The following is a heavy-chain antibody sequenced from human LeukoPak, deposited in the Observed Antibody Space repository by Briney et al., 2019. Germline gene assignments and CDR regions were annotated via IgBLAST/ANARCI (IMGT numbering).Heavy chain of an antibody. D-gene: IGHD2-21*01. CDR1: GFTFSSYS. V-gene: IGHV3-21*01. J-gene: IGHJ4*02. CDR3: ARDRLVYYFDY. Sequence: GGSLRLSCAASGFTFSSYSMNWVRQAPGKGLEWVSSISSSSSYIYYADSVKGRFTISRDNAKNSLYLQMNSLRAEDTAVYYCARDRLVYYFDYWGQGTLVTVSS. CDR2: ISSSSSYI.